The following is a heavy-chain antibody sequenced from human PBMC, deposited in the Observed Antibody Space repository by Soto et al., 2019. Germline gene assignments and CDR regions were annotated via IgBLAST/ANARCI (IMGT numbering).Heavy chain of an antibody. J-gene: IGHJ4*02. V-gene: IGHV1-18*01. Sequence: ASVKVSCKASGYTFTSYGISWVRQAPGQGLEWMGWISAYNGNTNYAQKLQGRVTMTTDTSTSTAYMELRSLRSDDTAGYYCARVVYYYDSSGYESTLDYWGQGTLVTVSS. CDR2: ISAYNGNT. D-gene: IGHD3-22*01. CDR1: GYTFTSYG. CDR3: ARVVYYYDSSGYESTLDY.